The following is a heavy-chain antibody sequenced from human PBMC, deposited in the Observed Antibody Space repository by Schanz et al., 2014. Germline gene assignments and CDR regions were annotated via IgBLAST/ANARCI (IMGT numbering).Heavy chain of an antibody. D-gene: IGHD6-13*01. V-gene: IGHV1-46*03. CDR3: ARDGEAAAGCDY. J-gene: IGHJ4*02. CDR1: GYTFTTYY. CDR2: INPSGGST. Sequence: QVQLVQSGAEVKKPGVSVKVSCKASGYTFTTYYIHWFRQAPGQGLEWMGLINPSGGSTSYAQKFQGRVTMTRNTSITTAYLELSSLRSGDTAVYYCARDGEAAAGCDYWGQGTLVNVSS.